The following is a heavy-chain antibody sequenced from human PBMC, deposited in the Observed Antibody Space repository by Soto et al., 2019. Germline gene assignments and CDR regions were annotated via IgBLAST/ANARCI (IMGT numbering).Heavy chain of an antibody. Sequence: EVQLVESGGGLVQPGGSLRLSCAASGFTFSSYSMNWVRQAPGKGLEWVSYISSSSSTIYYAGSVKGRFTISRDNAKNSLYLQRNSLWGEDTAVYYCARVTPVLPQYTHPEWFDPWGQGTLVTVSS. V-gene: IGHV3-48*01. D-gene: IGHD2-2*01. CDR3: ARVTPVLPQYTHPEWFDP. CDR2: ISSSSSTI. CDR1: GFTFSSYS. J-gene: IGHJ5*02.